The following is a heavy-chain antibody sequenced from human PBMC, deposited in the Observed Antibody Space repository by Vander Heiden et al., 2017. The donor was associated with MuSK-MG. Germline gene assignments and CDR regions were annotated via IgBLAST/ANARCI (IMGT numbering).Heavy chain of an antibody. J-gene: IGHJ4*02. CDR2: INAGNGNT. CDR3: KRMSVDGTDY. V-gene: IGHV1-3*01. D-gene: IGHD6-19*01. Sequence: QVQLVQSGAEVRQPGASVRVSCKASGYTFPIYTLHWVGQATGQRLEWMGWINAGNGNTKYSKKCQGRVTITRDSSASTAYMELSSLMSEDTAVDYCKRMSVDGTDYWGQGTLGTVAS. CDR1: GYTFPIYT.